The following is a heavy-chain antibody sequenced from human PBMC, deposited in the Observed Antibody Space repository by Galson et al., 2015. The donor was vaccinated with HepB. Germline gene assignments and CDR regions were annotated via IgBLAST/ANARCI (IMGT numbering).Heavy chain of an antibody. CDR3: ARRGISASWYMDPMYDY. V-gene: IGHV3-48*04. J-gene: IGHJ4*02. Sequence: SLRLSCAASGFTFSDYSMNWVRQAPGKGLEWLSYISVGSDTIYYADSVKGRFTISRDNAKNALFLQMNSLRAEDTAVYYCARRGISASWYMDPMYDYWGQGILVTVSS. CDR1: GFTFSDYS. CDR2: ISVGSDTI. D-gene: IGHD6-13*01.